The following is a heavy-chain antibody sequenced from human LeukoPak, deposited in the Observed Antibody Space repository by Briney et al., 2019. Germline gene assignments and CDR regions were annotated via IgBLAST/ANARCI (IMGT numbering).Heavy chain of an antibody. CDR2: INPSSGGT. D-gene: IGHD2-15*01. CDR1: GYTFTGYY. J-gene: IGHJ4*02. V-gene: IGHV1-2*02. CDR3: ARDTCSGGSCYFHN. Sequence: ASVKVSCKASGYTFTGYYMHWVRQAPGQGLEWMGWINPSSGGTNYAQKFQGRVTMTRDTPISTAYVELSRLRSDDTAVYYCARDTCSGGSCYFHNWGQGTLVTVSS.